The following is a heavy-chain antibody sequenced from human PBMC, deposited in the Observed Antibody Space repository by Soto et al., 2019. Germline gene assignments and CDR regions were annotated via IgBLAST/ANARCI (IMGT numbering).Heavy chain of an antibody. CDR1: GGSFSGYY. CDR2: INHSGST. J-gene: IGHJ5*02. V-gene: IGHV4-34*01. CDR3: ARGGGTNMWLRTYNWFDP. Sequence: PSETLSLTCAVYGGSFSGYYWSWIRQPPGKGLEWIGEINHSGSTNYNPSLKSRVTISVDTSKNQFSLKLSSVTAADTAVYYCARGGGTNMWLRTYNWFDPWGQGTLVTVSS. D-gene: IGHD5-12*01.